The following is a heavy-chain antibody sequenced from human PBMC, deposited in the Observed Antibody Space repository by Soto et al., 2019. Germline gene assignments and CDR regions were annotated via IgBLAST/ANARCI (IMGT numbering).Heavy chain of an antibody. Sequence: PGGSVRLSCAASGFTFSSYSMNWVRQAPGKGLEWVSSISSSSSYIYYADSVKGRFTISRDNAKKSLYLQMNSLRAEDTAVYYCARVQYYDSSGLLIWGQGTMVTVSS. CDR2: ISSSSSYI. D-gene: IGHD3-22*01. J-gene: IGHJ3*02. CDR3: ARVQYYDSSGLLI. CDR1: GFTFSSYS. V-gene: IGHV3-21*01.